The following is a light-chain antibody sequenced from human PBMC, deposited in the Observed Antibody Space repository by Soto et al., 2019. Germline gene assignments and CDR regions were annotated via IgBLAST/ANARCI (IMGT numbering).Light chain of an antibody. Sequence: DIQMTQSPSSLSASVGDRVTITCQATKDISNYLNWYQQKPGKAPNLLIHDASILQSGVPSRFSGSGSGTDFTFTISSLQPEDLATYYCQQYDNLPTFGGGTKVDIK. CDR3: QQYDNLPT. CDR2: DAS. V-gene: IGKV1-33*01. CDR1: KDISNY. J-gene: IGKJ4*01.